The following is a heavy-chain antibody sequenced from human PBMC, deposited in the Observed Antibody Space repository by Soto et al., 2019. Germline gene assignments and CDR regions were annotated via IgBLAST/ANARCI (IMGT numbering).Heavy chain of an antibody. CDR2: IYYSGST. CDR3: ARDLIVVRGVYGMGV. D-gene: IGHD3-10*01. CDR1: GGSISSGDYY. V-gene: IGHV4-30-4*01. Sequence: PSETLSLTCTVSGGSISSGDYYWSWIRQPPGKGLEWIGYIYYSGSTYYNPSLKSRVTISVDTSKNQFSLKLSSVTAADTAVYYCARDLIVVRGVYGMGVWGQGTTVTVSS. J-gene: IGHJ6*02.